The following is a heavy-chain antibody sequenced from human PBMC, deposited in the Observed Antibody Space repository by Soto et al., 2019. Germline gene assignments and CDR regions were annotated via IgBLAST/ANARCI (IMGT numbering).Heavy chain of an antibody. J-gene: IGHJ5*02. V-gene: IGHV1-69*01. CDR3: ARDYSNYAGTFDP. CDR1: GGTFSSYA. CDR2: IIPIFGTA. D-gene: IGHD4-4*01. Sequence: QVQLVQSGSEVKKPGSSVKVSCKASGGTFSSYAISWVRQAPGQGLEWMGGIIPIFGTAHYSQKFQGRVTITADDSTSPAYMELSSLRSEDTAVYYCARDYSNYAGTFDPWGQGNLVTVAS.